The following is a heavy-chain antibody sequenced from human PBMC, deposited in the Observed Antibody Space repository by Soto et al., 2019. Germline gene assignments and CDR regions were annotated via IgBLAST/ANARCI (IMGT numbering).Heavy chain of an antibody. CDR3: AKAVTVGQKRWANYFDS. J-gene: IGHJ4*02. Sequence: VQLVESGGGLVQPGRSLRLSCAASGFTFDDYGMHWVRLVPGKGLEWVAAISWDSSIIDYVDSVKGRFTISRDNARSSLYLQMNSLRPEDTALYYCAKAVTVGQKRWANYFDSCGQGTPVTVSS. CDR2: ISWDSSII. V-gene: IGHV3-9*01. D-gene: IGHD4-17*01. CDR1: GFTFDDYG.